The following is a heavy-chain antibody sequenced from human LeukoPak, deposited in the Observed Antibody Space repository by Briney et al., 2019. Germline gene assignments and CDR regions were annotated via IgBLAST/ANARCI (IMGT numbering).Heavy chain of an antibody. CDR3: ASMTVTAPNWFDP. Sequence: PSETLSLTCTVSGGSISSGGYYWSWIRQHPGKGLEWIGYIYYSGSTNYNPSLKSRVTISVDTSKNQFSLKLSSVTAADTAVYYCASMTVTAPNWFDPWGQGTLVTVSS. CDR2: IYYSGST. J-gene: IGHJ5*02. D-gene: IGHD2-21*02. V-gene: IGHV4-31*03. CDR1: GGSISSGGYY.